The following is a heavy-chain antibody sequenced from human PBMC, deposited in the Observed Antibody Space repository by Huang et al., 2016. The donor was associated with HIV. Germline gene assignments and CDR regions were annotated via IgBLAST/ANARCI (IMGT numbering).Heavy chain of an antibody. Sequence: QVQLVESGGGVVQPGRSLRLSCAASGFAFSSFAMHWFRPAPGNGLRWLAVISTDGTIKNYADSVRGRFTISRDNSKGTVYLQMNSLRPEDTAVYSCARTGSYYYGSGIYHFGDYWGQGTLVTVSS. V-gene: IGHV3-30*01. J-gene: IGHJ4*02. CDR1: GFAFSSFA. CDR3: ARTGSYYYGSGIYHFGDY. CDR2: ISTDGTIK. D-gene: IGHD3-10*01.